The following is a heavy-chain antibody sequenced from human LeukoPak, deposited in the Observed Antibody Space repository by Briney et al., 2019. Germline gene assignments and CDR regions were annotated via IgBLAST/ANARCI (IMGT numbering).Heavy chain of an antibody. D-gene: IGHD4-17*01. Sequence: PSQTLSLTCTVSGGSISSGDYYWSWIRQPPGKGLEWIGYIYYSGSTYYNPSLKSRVTISVDTSKNQFSLKLSSVTAADTAVYYCARVLGANYGDYVWFDPWGQGTLVTVSS. CDR2: IYYSGST. V-gene: IGHV4-30-4*01. CDR1: GGSISSGDYY. J-gene: IGHJ5*02. CDR3: ARVLGANYGDYVWFDP.